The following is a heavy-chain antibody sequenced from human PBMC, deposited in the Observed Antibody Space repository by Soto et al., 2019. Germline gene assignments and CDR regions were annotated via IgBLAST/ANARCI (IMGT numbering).Heavy chain of an antibody. Sequence: QVQLVQSGAEVKKPGSSVKVSCKASGGTFSSYTISWVRQAPGQGLEWMGRIIPILGIANYAQKFQGRVTITADKSTSPAYMELSSMRSEDTAVYYWSSWAGGGAFDYGGQGTLVTVSS. J-gene: IGHJ4*02. CDR3: SSWAGGGAFDY. CDR1: GGTFSSYT. V-gene: IGHV1-69*02. CDR2: IIPILGIA. D-gene: IGHD3-10*01.